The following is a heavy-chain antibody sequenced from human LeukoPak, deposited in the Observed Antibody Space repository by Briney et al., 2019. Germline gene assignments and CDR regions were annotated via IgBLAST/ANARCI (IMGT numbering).Heavy chain of an antibody. CDR1: GFTFRSYA. CDR3: AKGRGIAARQSLDY. D-gene: IGHD6-6*01. CDR2: ISGSGGST. V-gene: IGHV3-23*01. Sequence: PGRSLRLSCAASGFTFRSYAMSWVRQAPGKGLEWVSAISGSGGSTYYADSVKGRFTISRDNSKNTLYLQMNSLRAEDTAVYYCAKGRGIAARQSLDYWGQGTLVTVSS. J-gene: IGHJ4*02.